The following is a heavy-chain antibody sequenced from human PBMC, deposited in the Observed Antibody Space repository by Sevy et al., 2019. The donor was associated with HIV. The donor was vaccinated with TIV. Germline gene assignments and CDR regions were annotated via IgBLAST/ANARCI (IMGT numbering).Heavy chain of an antibody. CDR1: GFTFNTYA. J-gene: IGHJ6*02. D-gene: IGHD3-10*01. CDR3: ARDPLYHYGSGTFYRFYYGMDV. Sequence: GGSLRLSCAASGFTFNTYAMHWVRQPPGKGLEWVAVIWNDGSEKYYADSVEGRFTISRDNSKNMLYLQMNSLRAEDTAVFFCARDPLYHYGSGTFYRFYYGMDVWGQRTSVTVSS. V-gene: IGHV3-33*01. CDR2: IWNDGSEK.